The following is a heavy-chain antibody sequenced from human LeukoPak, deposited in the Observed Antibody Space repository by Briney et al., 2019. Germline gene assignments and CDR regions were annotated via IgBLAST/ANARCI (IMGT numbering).Heavy chain of an antibody. D-gene: IGHD6-13*01. CDR2: IRSKANSYAT. J-gene: IGHJ5*02. CDR1: GFTFSGSA. CDR3: TTRRGAAAGSNWFDP. Sequence: GGSLRLSCAASGFTFSGSAMHWVRQASGKGLEWVGRIRSKANSYATAYAASVKGRFTISRDDSKNTAYLQMNSLKTEDTAVYYCTTRRGAAAGSNWFDPWGQRTLVTVSS. V-gene: IGHV3-73*01.